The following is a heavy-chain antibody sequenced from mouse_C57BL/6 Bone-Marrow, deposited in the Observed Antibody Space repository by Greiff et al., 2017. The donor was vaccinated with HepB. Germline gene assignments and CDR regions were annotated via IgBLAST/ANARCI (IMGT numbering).Heavy chain of an antibody. CDR1: GYTFTSYW. CDR2: IHPNSGST. Sequence: VQGVESGAKLVKPGASVKLSCKASGYTFTSYWMHWVKQRPGQGLEWIGMIHPNSGSTNYNEKFKSKATLTVDKSSSTAYMQLSSLTSEDSAVYYCERRRGSSYDSYYAMDYWGQGTSVTVSS. V-gene: IGHV1-64*01. D-gene: IGHD1-1*01. CDR3: ERRRGSSYDSYYAMDY. J-gene: IGHJ4*01.